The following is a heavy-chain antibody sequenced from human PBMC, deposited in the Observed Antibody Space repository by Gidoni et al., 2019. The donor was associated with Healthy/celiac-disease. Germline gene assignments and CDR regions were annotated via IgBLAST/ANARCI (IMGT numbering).Heavy chain of an antibody. CDR2: IYHSGSP. CDR1: GRSISMGGYS. Sequence: QLQLQESGSGLVKPSQTLSLTCAVSGRSISMGGYSWSWIRQPPGKGLEWIGYIYHSGSPYYNPSIKSRVTISVDRSKNQFSLKLSSVTAADTAVYYCARVVVRGLQPYYFDYWGQGTLVTVSS. J-gene: IGHJ4*02. D-gene: IGHD3-10*01. V-gene: IGHV4-30-2*01. CDR3: ARVVVRGLQPYYFDY.